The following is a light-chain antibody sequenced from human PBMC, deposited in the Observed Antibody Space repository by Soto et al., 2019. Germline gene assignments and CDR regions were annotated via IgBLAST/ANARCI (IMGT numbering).Light chain of an antibody. Sequence: DIQMTPSPSTLSASVLYIVNITFRSSQSIISWLALYQQRPGKAPKLLIYDASSLQSGVPSRFSGSGSGTEFTLTISSLQPDDFATYYCQQYNSYSWTLGQGTKVDIK. J-gene: IGKJ1*01. CDR3: QQYNSYSWT. CDR2: DAS. V-gene: IGKV1-5*01. CDR1: QSIISW.